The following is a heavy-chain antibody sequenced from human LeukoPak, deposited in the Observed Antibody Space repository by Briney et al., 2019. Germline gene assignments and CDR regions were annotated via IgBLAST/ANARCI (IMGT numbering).Heavy chain of an antibody. J-gene: IGHJ4*02. Sequence: GSLRLSCAASGFTFSNYWMTWVRQAPGKGPERVANIKQDGSERNYVDSVKGRFTIARDNSKNSLYLQMTSLRGEDTAVYYCASRAGKPGNTPWCFDYWGQGALVTVSS. D-gene: IGHD1-7*01. CDR2: IKQDGSER. CDR3: ASRAGKPGNTPWCFDY. V-gene: IGHV3-7*01. CDR1: GFTFSNYW.